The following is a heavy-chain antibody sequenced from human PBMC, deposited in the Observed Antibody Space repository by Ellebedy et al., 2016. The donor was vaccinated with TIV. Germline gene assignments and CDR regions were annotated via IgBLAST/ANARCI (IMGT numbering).Heavy chain of an antibody. D-gene: IGHD2-2*01. CDR1: GFTFSSYW. CDR3: ARVDGRQLLNYYYYGMDV. CDR2: IKQDGSEK. J-gene: IGHJ6*02. Sequence: GESLKISXAASGFTFSSYWMSWVRQAPGKGLEWVANIKQDGSEKYYVDSVKGRFTISRDNAKNSLYLQMNSLRAEDTAVYYCARVDGRQLLNYYYYGMDVWGQGTTVTVSS. V-gene: IGHV3-7*03.